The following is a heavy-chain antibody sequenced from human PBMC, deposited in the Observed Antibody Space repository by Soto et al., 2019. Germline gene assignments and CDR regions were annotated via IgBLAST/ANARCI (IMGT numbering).Heavy chain of an antibody. CDR3: TRLGGYYQALDS. Sequence: PSETLSLTCSVYGGSLSGYYWTWTRQPPGKGLEWIGYIYYAGTTTYNPSLKNRVTISLDTPKNQFSLKMDSVTAADTAVYYCTRLGGYYQALDSWGQGVLVTVSS. J-gene: IGHJ4*02. CDR2: IYYAGTT. CDR1: GGSLSGYY. V-gene: IGHV4-59*08. D-gene: IGHD3-22*01.